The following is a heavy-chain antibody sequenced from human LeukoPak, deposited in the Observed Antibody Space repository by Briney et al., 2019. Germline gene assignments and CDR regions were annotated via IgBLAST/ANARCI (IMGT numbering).Heavy chain of an antibody. CDR1: GFTFSSYG. J-gene: IGHJ4*02. V-gene: IGHV3-30*02. CDR3: AKDHCSSTSCYFDY. D-gene: IGHD2-2*01. CDR2: IWYDGSNK. Sequence: GGSLRLSCAASGFTFSSYGMHWVRQSPGKGLEGGAFIWYDGSNKYYADSVKGRFTISRDNSKNTLYLQMNSLRAEDTAVYYCAKDHCSSTSCYFDYWGQGTLVTVSS.